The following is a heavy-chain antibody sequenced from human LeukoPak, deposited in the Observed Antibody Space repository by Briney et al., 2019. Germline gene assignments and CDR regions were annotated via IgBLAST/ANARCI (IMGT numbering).Heavy chain of an antibody. V-gene: IGHV4-39*07. CDR3: ATTGYYDSSSYFDY. CDR2: IYYSGST. J-gene: IGHJ4*02. D-gene: IGHD3-22*01. CDR1: GGSISSSSYY. Sequence: PSETLSLTCTVSGGSISSSSYYWGWIRQPPGKGLEWIGSIYYSGSTYYNPSLKSRVTISVDTSKNQFSLKLSSVTAADTAVYYCATTGYYDSSSYFDYWGQGTLVTVSS.